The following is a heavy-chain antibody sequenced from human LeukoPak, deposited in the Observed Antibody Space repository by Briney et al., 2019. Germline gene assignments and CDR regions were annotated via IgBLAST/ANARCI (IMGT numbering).Heavy chain of an antibody. CDR1: GFTFNRVY. J-gene: IGHJ4*02. CDR3: VKDRSIAAPNNDFFDS. V-gene: IGHV3-64D*06. Sequence: GGSLRLSCSASGFTFNRVYLHWVGQAPGKGLEFVSHISSNGATTYYADSVKGRFTISRDNSKNTLYLRMSSLRADDTAVYYCVKDRSIAAPNNDFFDSWGQGALVTVSS. CDR2: ISSNGATT. D-gene: IGHD6-6*01.